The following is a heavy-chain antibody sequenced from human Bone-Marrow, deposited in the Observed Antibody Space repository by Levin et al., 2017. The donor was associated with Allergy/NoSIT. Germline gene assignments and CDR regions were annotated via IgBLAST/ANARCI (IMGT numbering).Heavy chain of an antibody. D-gene: IGHD2-15*01. Sequence: PGGSLRLSCAASGFSVKGNYMNWVRQAPGKGLEWVSVMYSGGKTSYADSVKGRFTISRDISKNILYLQMNSLRAEDTAVYYCAREVVAGDYNYGMDVWGQGTTVTVSS. CDR3: AREVVAGDYNYGMDV. CDR2: MYSGGKT. CDR1: GFSVKGNY. V-gene: IGHV3-53*01. J-gene: IGHJ6*02.